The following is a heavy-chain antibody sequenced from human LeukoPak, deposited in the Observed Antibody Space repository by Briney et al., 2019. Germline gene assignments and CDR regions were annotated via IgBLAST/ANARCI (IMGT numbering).Heavy chain of an antibody. CDR3: AKLGTRGFYFVY. CDR1: GFTFSSYA. D-gene: IGHD3-16*01. V-gene: IGHV3-23*01. CDR2: ISGSGGST. J-gene: IGHJ4*02. Sequence: GGCLRLSCAASGFTFSSYAMSWVRQAAGRGLGWVGIISGSGGSTYYADSVKGRFTISRDNSKNTLYVQMNSLRAEDTAVYYCAKLGTRGFYFVYWGQGTLVTVSS.